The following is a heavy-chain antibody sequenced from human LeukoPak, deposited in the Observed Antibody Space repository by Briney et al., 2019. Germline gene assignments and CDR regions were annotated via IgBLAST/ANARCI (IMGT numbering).Heavy chain of an antibody. CDR2: IIPIFGTA. J-gene: IGHJ5*02. Sequence: ASVKVSCKASGGTFSSYAISWVRQAPGQGLEWMGGIIPIFGTANYAQKFQGRVTITADESTSTAYMELSSLRSEDTAVYYCAGTSGWSNWFDPWGQGTLVTVSS. CDR3: AGTSGWSNWFDP. CDR1: GGTFSSYA. D-gene: IGHD6-19*01. V-gene: IGHV1-69*13.